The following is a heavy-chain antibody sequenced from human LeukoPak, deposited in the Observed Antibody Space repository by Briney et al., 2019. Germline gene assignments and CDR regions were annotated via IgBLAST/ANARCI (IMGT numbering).Heavy chain of an antibody. D-gene: IGHD2-15*01. Sequence: ASVKVSCKASGYTFTGYYMHWVRQAPGQGLEWMGWINPNSGGTNYAQKFQGRVTMTRDTSISTAYMELSRLRSDDTAVYYCAGDPLHSVVAFDLWGRGTLVTVSS. CDR1: GYTFTGYY. V-gene: IGHV1-2*02. CDR3: AGDPLHSVVAFDL. J-gene: IGHJ2*01. CDR2: INPNSGGT.